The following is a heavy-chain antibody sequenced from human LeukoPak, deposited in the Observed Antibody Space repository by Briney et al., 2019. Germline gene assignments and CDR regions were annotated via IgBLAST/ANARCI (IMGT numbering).Heavy chain of an antibody. J-gene: IGHJ4*02. CDR1: GGSFNGYH. Sequence: SETLSLTCAVYGGSFNGYHWSWIRQPPGKGLEWIGEINHSGSTNYNPSLKSRVTISVDTSKNQFSLKLSSVTAADTAVYYCARDMDLWGQGTLVTVSS. V-gene: IGHV4-34*01. D-gene: IGHD2-2*03. CDR2: INHSGST. CDR3: ARDMDL.